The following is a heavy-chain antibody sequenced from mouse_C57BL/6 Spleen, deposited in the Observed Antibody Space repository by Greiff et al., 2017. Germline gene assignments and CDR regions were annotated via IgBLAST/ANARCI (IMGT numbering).Heavy chain of an antibody. CDR3: ARTTTVVYFDY. Sequence: QVQLQQPGAELVMPGASVKLSCKASGYTFTSYWMHWVKQRPGQGLEWIGEIDPSDSYTNYNQKFKGKSTLTVDKSSSTAYMQLSSLTSEDSAVYYCARTTTVVYFDYWGQGTTLTVSS. J-gene: IGHJ2*01. CDR2: IDPSDSYT. V-gene: IGHV1-69*01. D-gene: IGHD1-1*01. CDR1: GYTFTSYW.